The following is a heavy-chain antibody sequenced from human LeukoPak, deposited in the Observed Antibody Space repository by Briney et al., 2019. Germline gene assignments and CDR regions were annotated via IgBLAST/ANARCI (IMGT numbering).Heavy chain of an antibody. CDR3: ARDQNGSGSYYHHDAFDI. D-gene: IGHD3-10*01. Sequence: ASVKVSCKASVYTFTGYYMHWVRQALGQGLEWMGWIIPNSGGTNYAQKFQGRVTMTRDTSISTAYMELSRLRSDDTAVYYCARDQNGSGSYYHHDAFDIWGQGTMVTVSS. CDR2: IIPNSGGT. J-gene: IGHJ3*02. V-gene: IGHV1-2*02. CDR1: VYTFTGYY.